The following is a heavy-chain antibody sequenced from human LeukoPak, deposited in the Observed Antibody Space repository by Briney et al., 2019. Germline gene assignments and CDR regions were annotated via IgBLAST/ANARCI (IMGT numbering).Heavy chain of an antibody. V-gene: IGHV3-7*05. Sequence: QPGESLRLSCAVSGLRFSSSWMNWVRQAPGKGLEGVAKIKDDGSDKYYADSVKGRFTISRDNAKNSLYLQLNSLRAEDTALYYCARVGYYNGMDVWGQGTTVTVSS. CDR3: ARVGYYNGMDV. CDR2: IKDDGSDK. J-gene: IGHJ6*02. CDR1: GLRFSSSW.